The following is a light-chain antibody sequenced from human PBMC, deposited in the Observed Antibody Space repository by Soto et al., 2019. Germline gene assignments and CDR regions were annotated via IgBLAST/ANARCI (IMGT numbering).Light chain of an antibody. CDR2: GAS. CDR1: QSVSSSY. J-gene: IGKJ1*01. CDR3: QQYYSSPPT. V-gene: IGKV3-20*01. Sequence: EIVLTQSPGTLSLSPGERATLSCRASQSVSSSYLAWYQQKPGQAPRLLIYGASTRATGIPARFSGSGSGTHFTLTITSLQAEDVAVYYCQQYYSSPPTFGQGTKVDIK.